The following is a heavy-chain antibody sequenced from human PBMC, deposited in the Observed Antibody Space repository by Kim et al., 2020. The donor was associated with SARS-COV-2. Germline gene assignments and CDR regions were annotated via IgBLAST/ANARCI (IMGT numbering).Heavy chain of an antibody. CDR2: IKEDGRTK. J-gene: IGHJ3*02. Sequence: GGSLRLSCAASGFTFSSSWMTWVRQAPGKGLESVANIKEDGRTKYYVDSVKGRFTISRDNAQNSLYLQMNSLRTEDTAIYFCARARALVRGAISGFDIWGQGTTVTVSS. D-gene: IGHD3-10*01. V-gene: IGHV3-7*03. CDR1: GFTFSSSW. CDR3: ARARALVRGAISGFDI.